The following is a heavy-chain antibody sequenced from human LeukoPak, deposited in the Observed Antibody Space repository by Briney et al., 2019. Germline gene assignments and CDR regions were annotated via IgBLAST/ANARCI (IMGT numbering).Heavy chain of an antibody. D-gene: IGHD1-26*01. CDR1: GFTFSDYY. CDR2: VSFDGRNK. CDR3: VRIVGHTTTDF. J-gene: IGHJ4*02. Sequence: GGSLRLSCAASGFTFSDYYMSWIRQAPGKGLEWVSFVSFDGRNKNYADSVRGRFTISRDNSKNTLYLQMNSVTYEDTAVYFCVRIVGHTTTDFWGQGTIVTVSS. V-gene: IGHV3-30-3*01.